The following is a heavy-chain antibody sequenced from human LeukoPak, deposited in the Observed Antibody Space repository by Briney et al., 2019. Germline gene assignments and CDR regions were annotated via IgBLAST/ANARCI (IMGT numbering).Heavy chain of an antibody. V-gene: IGHV3-23*01. D-gene: IGHD2-8*01. Sequence: GGSLRLSCATSGFPFSDFSMSWVRQAPGKGLEWISTTNSGGTSTYYAESVKGRFTISRDNSKNTLYLQMSSLRVEDTAVYYCAIQSYARSLGEGGPGTLVSVSS. CDR3: AIQSYARSLGE. J-gene: IGHJ4*02. CDR1: GFPFSDFS. CDR2: TNSGGTST.